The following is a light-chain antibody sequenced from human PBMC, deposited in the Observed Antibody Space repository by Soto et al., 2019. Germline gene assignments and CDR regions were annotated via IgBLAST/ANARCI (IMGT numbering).Light chain of an antibody. CDR3: QKYNNWPSIT. V-gene: IGKV3-15*01. Sequence: EVVVSQSPATLSHSQGVGATLSFSASQSVSSNLAWYQQKPGQAPRLLIYGASTRATGIPARFSGSGSGTEFTLTISSLQYEDFAVYYCQKYNNWPSITFGEGTRLEI. J-gene: IGKJ5*01. CDR1: QSVSSN. CDR2: GAS.